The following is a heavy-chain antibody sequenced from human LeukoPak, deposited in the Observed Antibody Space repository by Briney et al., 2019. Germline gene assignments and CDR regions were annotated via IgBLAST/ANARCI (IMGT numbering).Heavy chain of an antibody. J-gene: IGHJ4*02. V-gene: IGHV4-30-2*01. Sequence: PSETLSLTCAVSGGSISSGGYSWSWIRQPPGKGLEWIGYIYHSGSTYYNPSLKSRVTISVDRSKNQFSLKLSSVTAADTAVHYCARVELGDYYFDYWGQGTLVTVSS. CDR2: IYHSGST. CDR3: ARVELGDYYFDY. D-gene: IGHD1-26*01. CDR1: GGSISSGGYS.